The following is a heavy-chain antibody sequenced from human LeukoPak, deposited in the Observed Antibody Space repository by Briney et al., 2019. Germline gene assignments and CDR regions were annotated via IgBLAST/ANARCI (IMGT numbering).Heavy chain of an antibody. CDR2: INPNSGGT. V-gene: IGHV1-2*02. CDR1: GYTFTGYY. D-gene: IGHD2-2*01. Sequence: GASVKVSCKASGYTFTGYYMHWVRQAPGQGLEWMGWINPNSGGTNYAQKFQGRVTMTRDTSISTAYMELSRLRSDDTAVYYCARDPSIVVVPPAIDYWGQGTLVTVSS. J-gene: IGHJ4*02. CDR3: ARDPSIVVVPPAIDY.